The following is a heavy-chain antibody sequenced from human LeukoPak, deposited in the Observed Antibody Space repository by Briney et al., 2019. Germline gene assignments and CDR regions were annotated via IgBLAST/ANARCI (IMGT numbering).Heavy chain of an antibody. J-gene: IGHJ6*03. CDR1: GYTLTDHY. D-gene: IGHD2-15*01. V-gene: IGHV1-2*02. CDR2: INPNSGGT. Sequence: ASVKVSCQASGYTLTDHYIHWVRQAPGQGLEWMGWINPNSGGTNYAQKFQGRVTMTRDTSISTAYMELSRLRSDDTAVYYCARVGYCSGGSCYRYSYMDVWGKGTTVTLSS. CDR3: ARVGYCSGGSCYRYSYMDV.